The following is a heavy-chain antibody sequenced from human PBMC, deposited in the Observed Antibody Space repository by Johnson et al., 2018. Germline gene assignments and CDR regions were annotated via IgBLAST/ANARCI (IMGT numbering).Heavy chain of an antibody. V-gene: IGHV3-7*01. CDR2: IKQDASEK. D-gene: IGHD5-18*01. CDR3: ARDKGAAMVSFGGYYGMDV. Sequence: EVQLLESGGGLVQPGGSLRLSCAASGFTFSSYWMSWVRQAPGKGLEWVANIKQDASEKYYVDSVKGRVTIPRDNAKKSLYLQMNSLRAEDTAVYYCARDKGAAMVSFGGYYGMDVWCQGTTVTVSS. J-gene: IGHJ6*02. CDR1: GFTFSSYW.